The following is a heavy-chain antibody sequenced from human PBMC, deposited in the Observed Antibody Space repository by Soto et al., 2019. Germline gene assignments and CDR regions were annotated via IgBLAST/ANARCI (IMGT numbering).Heavy chain of an antibody. J-gene: IGHJ4*02. CDR2: IYYSGST. V-gene: IGHV4-30-4*01. CDR3: ARARISGIDFDY. D-gene: IGHD2-15*01. Sequence: PSETLSLTCTVSGGPISSGYHYWSWIRQPPGKGLEWIGYIYYSGSTYYNPSLKSRLIISIDTSKNQFSLKLNSVTAADTAVYYCARARISGIDFDYWGQGTLVTVSS. CDR1: GGPISSGYHY.